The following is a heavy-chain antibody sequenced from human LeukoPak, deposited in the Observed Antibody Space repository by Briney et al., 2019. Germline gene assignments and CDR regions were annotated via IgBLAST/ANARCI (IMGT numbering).Heavy chain of an antibody. J-gene: IGHJ4*02. CDR1: GGSISGFC. CDR2: IYYSGST. V-gene: IGHV4-59*01. CDR3: ARGLLVGNTGYYFDY. Sequence: SETLSLTCTVSGGSISGFCWTWIRQPPGKGLEWIGYIYYSGSTNYHPSLKSRVTLSVDTSKNQFSLKLSSVTAADTAVYYCARGLLVGNTGYYFDYWGQGALVTVSS. D-gene: IGHD1-26*01.